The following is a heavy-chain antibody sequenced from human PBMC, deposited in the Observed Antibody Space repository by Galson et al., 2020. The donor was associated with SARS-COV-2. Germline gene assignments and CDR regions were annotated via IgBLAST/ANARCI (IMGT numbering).Heavy chain of an antibody. V-gene: IGHV3-30*02. CDR1: GFTFSSYG. CDR3: AKETYYGSGSYYGSPHFDY. CDR2: IWYDGSNK. D-gene: IGHD3-10*01. Sequence: GGSLRLSCAASGFTFSSYGMHWVRQAPGKGLEWVAVIWYDGSNKYYADSVKGRFTISRDNSKNTLYLQMNSLRAEDTAVYYCAKETYYGSGSYYGSPHFDYWGQGTLVTVSS. J-gene: IGHJ4*02.